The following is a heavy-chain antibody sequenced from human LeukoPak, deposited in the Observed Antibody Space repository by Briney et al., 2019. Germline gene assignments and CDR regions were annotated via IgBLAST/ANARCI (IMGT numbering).Heavy chain of an antibody. CDR1: GFTFDDYA. J-gene: IGHJ4*02. Sequence: PGRSLRLSCAASGFTFDDYAMHWVRQAPGKGLEWVSGISWNSGSIGYADSVKGRFTISRDNAKNSLYLQMNSLRAKDMALYYCAKAGYYYDSSGYYLDYWGQGTLVTVSS. CDR2: ISWNSGSI. V-gene: IGHV3-9*03. D-gene: IGHD3-22*01. CDR3: AKAGYYYDSSGYYLDY.